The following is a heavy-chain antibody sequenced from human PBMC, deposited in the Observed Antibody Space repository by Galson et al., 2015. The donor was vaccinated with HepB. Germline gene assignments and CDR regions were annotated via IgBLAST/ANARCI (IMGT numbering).Heavy chain of an antibody. J-gene: IGHJ4*02. CDR1: GFTFSDYY. Sequence: SLRLSCAASGFTFSDYYMSWIRQAPGKGLEWLPYISKSGSIVYYADSVKGRFTISRDNAKNPLYLQMNSLRAEDTAVYYCATGEPYYYGSGSYLSFDYWSQGTLVTVSS. D-gene: IGHD3-10*01. CDR2: ISKSGSIV. CDR3: ATGEPYYYGSGSYLSFDY. V-gene: IGHV3-11*01.